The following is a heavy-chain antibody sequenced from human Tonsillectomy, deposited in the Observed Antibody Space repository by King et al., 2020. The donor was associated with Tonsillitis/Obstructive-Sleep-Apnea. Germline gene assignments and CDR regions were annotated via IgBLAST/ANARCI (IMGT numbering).Heavy chain of an antibody. D-gene: IGHD2-2*01. Sequence: VQLVESGGGLVQPGRSLRLSCTASGFTFGDYAMCWVRQGPGKGLEWVGFIRSRAYGGTTEYAASVKGRFTISRDDSKSIAYLQMNSLKTEDTAVYYCTKEYHNGGFDYWGQGTLVTVSS. CDR1: GFTFGDYA. V-gene: IGHV3-49*04. CDR3: TKEYHNGGFDY. J-gene: IGHJ4*02. CDR2: IRSRAYGGTT.